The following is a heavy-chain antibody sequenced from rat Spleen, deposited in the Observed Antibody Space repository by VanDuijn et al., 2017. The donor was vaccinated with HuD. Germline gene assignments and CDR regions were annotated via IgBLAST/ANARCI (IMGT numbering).Heavy chain of an antibody. CDR2: INNDGDTT. V-gene: IGHV5-29*01. J-gene: IGHJ1*01. Sequence: EVQLVESGGGLVQPGISLRLSCAASGLTFGNYGMAWVRQAPTKGLEWVATINNDGDTTCYRDSVKGRFTISRDNGKNTLYLEMDSLGSEDMATYYCVRQGYLRDWYFDFWGPGTMVTVSS. CDR3: VRQGYLRDWYFDF. D-gene: IGHD2-5*01. CDR1: GLTFGNYG.